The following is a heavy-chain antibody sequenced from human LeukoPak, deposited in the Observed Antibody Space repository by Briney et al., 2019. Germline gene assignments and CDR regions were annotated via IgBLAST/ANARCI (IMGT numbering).Heavy chain of an antibody. J-gene: IGHJ5*02. Sequence: ASVKVSCKVSGYTLTELSMHWVRQAPGKGLEWMGGFDPEDGETIYAQKFQGRVTMNEDTSTDTAYMELSSLRSEDTAVYYCARDLNYYDSSGYPGWFDPWGQGTLVTVSS. CDR2: FDPEDGET. V-gene: IGHV1-24*01. CDR1: GYTLTELS. D-gene: IGHD3-22*01. CDR3: ARDLNYYDSSGYPGWFDP.